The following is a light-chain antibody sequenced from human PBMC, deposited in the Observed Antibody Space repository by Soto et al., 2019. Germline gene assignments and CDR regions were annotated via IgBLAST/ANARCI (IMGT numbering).Light chain of an antibody. V-gene: IGKV3-15*01. CDR1: QSISGT. CDR2: GAS. Sequence: ERVMTQARATLSVSPGERAKLSCRASQSISGTLAWYQQKPGQAPRLLIYGASTRDTSFPDRFSGSGSGTDFTLTISSLQSEDFAVYYCQQYNNWPWTFGQGTKVDI. J-gene: IGKJ1*01. CDR3: QQYNNWPWT.